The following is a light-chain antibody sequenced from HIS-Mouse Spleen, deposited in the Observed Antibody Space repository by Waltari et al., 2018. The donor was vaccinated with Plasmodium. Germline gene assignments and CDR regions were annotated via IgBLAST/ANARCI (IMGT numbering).Light chain of an antibody. J-gene: IGLJ2*01. Sequence: QSALTQPPSASGSPGQSVTISCTGTSSDIGGSNYVSWYQPHPGKAPKLMIYEVSKRPSGFPDRFSGSKSGNTASLTVSGLQAEDEADYYCSSYAGSNNLVFGGGTKLTVL. CDR2: EVS. V-gene: IGLV2-8*01. CDR1: SSDIGGSNY. CDR3: SSYAGSNNLV.